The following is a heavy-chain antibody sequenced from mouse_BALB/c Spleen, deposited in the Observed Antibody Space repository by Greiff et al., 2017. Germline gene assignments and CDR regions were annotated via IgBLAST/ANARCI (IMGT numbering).Heavy chain of an antibody. D-gene: IGHD1-1*01. V-gene: IGHV5-6*01. CDR1: GFTFSSYG. Sequence: EVKVVESGGDLVKPGGSLKLSCAASGFTFSSYGMSWVRQTPDKRLEWVATISSGGSYTYYPDSVKGRFTISRDNAKNTLYLQMSSLKSEDTAMYYCATSTVRYFDVWGEGTTVTVSS. J-gene: IGHJ1*01. CDR2: ISSGGSYT. CDR3: ATSTVRYFDV.